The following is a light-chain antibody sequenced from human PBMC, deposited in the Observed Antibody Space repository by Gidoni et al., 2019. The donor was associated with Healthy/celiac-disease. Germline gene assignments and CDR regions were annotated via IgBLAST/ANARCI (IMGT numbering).Light chain of an antibody. CDR3: QQHGVSPNT. CDR1: QSVSSTY. V-gene: IGKV3-20*01. Sequence: EIVLTQSPDSLSLSPGERATLSCRASQSVSSTYLAWYQQKAGQPPRLLIYAVSTRATGIPDRFSGSGSGTHFTLTINRLEPEDFGVYYCQQHGVSPNTFGPGTRVDIK. CDR2: AVS. J-gene: IGKJ3*01.